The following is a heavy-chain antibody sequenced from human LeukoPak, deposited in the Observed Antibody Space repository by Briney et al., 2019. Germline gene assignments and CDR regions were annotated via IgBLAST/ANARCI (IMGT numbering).Heavy chain of an antibody. D-gene: IGHD3-10*01. Sequence: ASVKVSCKASGYTFTSYYMHWVRQAPGQGLEWMGIINPSGGSTSHAQKFQGRVTMTRDTSTSTVYMELSSLRSEDTAVYYCAKGTYYYGSGSYLIDYWGQGTLVTVSS. CDR2: INPSGGST. J-gene: IGHJ4*02. CDR1: GYTFTSYY. V-gene: IGHV1-46*01. CDR3: AKGTYYYGSGSYLIDY.